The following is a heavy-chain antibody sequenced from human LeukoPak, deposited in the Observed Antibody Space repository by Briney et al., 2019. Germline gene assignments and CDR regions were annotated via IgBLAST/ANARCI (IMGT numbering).Heavy chain of an antibody. CDR1: GGSISSSSYY. CDR3: ARHQYGEDAFDI. Sequence: ASETLSLTCTVSGGSISSSSYYWGWIRQPPGKGLEWIGSIYYSGSTYYDPSLKSRVTISVDTSKNQFSLRLSSVTAADTAVYYCARHQYGEDAFDIWGQGTMVTVSS. V-gene: IGHV4-39*01. J-gene: IGHJ3*02. CDR2: IYYSGST. D-gene: IGHD3-10*01.